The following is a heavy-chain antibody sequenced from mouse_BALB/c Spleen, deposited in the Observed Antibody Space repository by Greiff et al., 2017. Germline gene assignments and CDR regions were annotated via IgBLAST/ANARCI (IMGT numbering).Heavy chain of an antibody. CDR1: GFTFSSYT. V-gene: IGHV5-12-2*01. CDR2: ISNGGGST. D-gene: IGHD1-1*01. Sequence: EVMLVESGGGLVQPGGSLKLSCAASGFTFSSYTMSWVRQTPEKRLEWVAYISNGGGSTYYPDTVKGRFTISRDNAKNTLYLQMSSLKSEDTAMYYCARLVYYYGSSYGYFDVWGAGTTVTVSS. CDR3: ARLVYYYGSSYGYFDV. J-gene: IGHJ1*01.